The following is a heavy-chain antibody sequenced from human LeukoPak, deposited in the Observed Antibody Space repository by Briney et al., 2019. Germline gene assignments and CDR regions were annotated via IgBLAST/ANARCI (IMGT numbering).Heavy chain of an antibody. D-gene: IGHD5-18*01. CDR1: GYTFTAYY. CDR2: ITPNSGGT. V-gene: IGHV1-2*02. J-gene: IGHJ6*03. Sequence: ASVKVSCKASGYTFTAYYVHWVRQAPGQGLEWMGWITPNSGGTKYAQKFQGRVTMTRDTSISTAYMELSRLRSDDTAVYYCARVESVSDTATNYYYYYYMDVWGKGTTVTVSS. CDR3: ARVESVSDTATNYYYYYYMDV.